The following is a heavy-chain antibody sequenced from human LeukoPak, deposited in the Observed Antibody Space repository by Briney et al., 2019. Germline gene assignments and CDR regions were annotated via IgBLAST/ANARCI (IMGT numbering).Heavy chain of an antibody. J-gene: IGHJ4*02. CDR2: ISAYNGNT. CDR1: GYTFTSYG. CDR3: ANIPSNYYDSSGYNDY. Sequence: ASVKVSCKASGYTFTSYGISWVRQAPGQGLEWMGWISAYNGNTNYAQKLQGRVTMTTDTSTSTAYMELRSLRSDDTAVYYCANIPSNYYDSSGYNDYWGQGTLVTVSS. V-gene: IGHV1-18*01. D-gene: IGHD3-22*01.